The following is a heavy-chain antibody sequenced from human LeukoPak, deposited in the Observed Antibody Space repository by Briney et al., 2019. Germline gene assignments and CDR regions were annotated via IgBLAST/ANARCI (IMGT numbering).Heavy chain of an antibody. CDR1: GGSFSGYY. CDR2: INHSGST. V-gene: IGHV4-34*01. CDR3: ARTRGYSFI. J-gene: IGHJ4*02. D-gene: IGHD5-18*01. Sequence: SETLSLTCAVYGGSFSGYYWSWIRQPPGKGLEWIGEINHSGSTNYNPSLKSRVTISVDTSKNQFSLKLSSVTAADTAVYYCARTRGYSFIWGQGTLVTVSS.